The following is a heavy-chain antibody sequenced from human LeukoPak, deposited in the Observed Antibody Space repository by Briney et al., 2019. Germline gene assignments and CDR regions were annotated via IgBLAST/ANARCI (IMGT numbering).Heavy chain of an antibody. CDR3: ARATYFYGSGRYQKDNWFDS. CDR1: GGSISRSDHF. J-gene: IGHJ5*01. V-gene: IGHV4-30-4*01. D-gene: IGHD3-10*01. Sequence: SSETLSLTCTVSGGSISRSDHFWTWIRQPPGKGLEWIGYIYYSGNTYYHPSLKSRITISIDTSKNQFSLKLSSVTSADTAVYYCARATYFYGSGRYQKDNWFDSWGQGTLVTVPS. CDR2: IYYSGNT.